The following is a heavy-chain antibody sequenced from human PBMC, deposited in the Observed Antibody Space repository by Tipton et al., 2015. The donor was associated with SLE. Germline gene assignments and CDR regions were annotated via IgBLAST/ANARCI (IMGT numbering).Heavy chain of an antibody. CDR2: ISWNSGSI. J-gene: IGHJ4*02. D-gene: IGHD6-19*01. CDR1: GFTFDDYA. CDR3: ARRRQWPEECDY. Sequence: SLRLSCAASGFTFDDYAMHWVRQAPGKGLEWVSGISWNSGSIGYADSVKGRFTISRDNAKNSLYLQMNSLRAEDTAVYYCARRRQWPEECDYWGRGTLVTVSS. V-gene: IGHV3-9*01.